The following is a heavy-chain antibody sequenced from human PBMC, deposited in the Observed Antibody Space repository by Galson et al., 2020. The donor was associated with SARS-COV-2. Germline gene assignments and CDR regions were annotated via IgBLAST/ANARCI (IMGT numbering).Heavy chain of an antibody. J-gene: IGHJ5*02. CDR2: ISASGST. CDR1: GGSINSGSYH. V-gene: IGHV4-61*09. Sequence: SETLSLTCTVSGGSINSGSYHWSWIRQPAGKGLEWIGHISASGSTDYNPPLKSRVTISEETSKNQVSLKLSSVTAADTAIYYCAREVQLWPNWFDPWGQGTLVTVSS. D-gene: IGHD5-18*01. CDR3: AREVQLWPNWFDP.